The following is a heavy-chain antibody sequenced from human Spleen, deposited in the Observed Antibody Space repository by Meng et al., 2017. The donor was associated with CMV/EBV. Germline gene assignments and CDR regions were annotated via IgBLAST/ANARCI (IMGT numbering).Heavy chain of an antibody. CDR2: ISSSSSYI. Sequence: GESLKISCAASGFTFSSYSMNWVRQAPGKGLEWVSSISSSSSYIYYADSVKGRFTISRDNAKNSLYLQMNSLKTEDTAVYYCTRVGQLRVGGAPNDYWGQGTLVTVSS. CDR3: TRVGQLRVGGAPNDY. D-gene: IGHD1-26*01. V-gene: IGHV3-21*03. J-gene: IGHJ4*02. CDR1: GFTFSSYS.